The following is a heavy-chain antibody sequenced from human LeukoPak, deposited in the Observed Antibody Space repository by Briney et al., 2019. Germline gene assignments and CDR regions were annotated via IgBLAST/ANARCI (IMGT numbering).Heavy chain of an antibody. Sequence: PSETLSLTCAVYGGSFSGYYWSWIRQPPGKGLEWIGEINHSGSTNYNPSLKSRVTISVDTSKNQFSLKLSSVTAADTAVYYCARAPRRWLQVASCAFDIWGQGTMVTVSS. CDR3: ARAPRRWLQVASCAFDI. J-gene: IGHJ3*02. CDR1: GGSFSGYY. CDR2: INHSGST. V-gene: IGHV4-34*01. D-gene: IGHD5-24*01.